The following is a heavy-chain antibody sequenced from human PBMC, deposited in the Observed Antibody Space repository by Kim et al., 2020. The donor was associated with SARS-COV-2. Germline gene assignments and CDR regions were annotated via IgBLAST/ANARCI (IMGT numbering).Heavy chain of an antibody. CDR1: GFTVSSNY. CDR3: AREIAGYYGSGSYYKLTYLNGMDV. CDR2: IYSGGST. J-gene: IGHJ6*02. V-gene: IGHV3-66*02. Sequence: GGSLRLSCAASGFTVSSNYMSWVRQAPGKGLEWVSVIYSGGSTYYADSVKGRFTISRDNSKNTLYLQMNSLRAEDTAVYYCAREIAGYYGSGSYYKLTYLNGMDVWGQGTTVTVSS. D-gene: IGHD3-10*01.